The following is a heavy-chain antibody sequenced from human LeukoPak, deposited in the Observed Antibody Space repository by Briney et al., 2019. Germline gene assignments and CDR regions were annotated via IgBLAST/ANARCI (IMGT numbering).Heavy chain of an antibody. CDR1: GGSIRSYY. Sequence: SETLSLTCTVSGGSIRSYYWSWIRQPPGKGLEWIGYIYYSGSTNYNPSLKSRVTISVDTSKNQFSVKLSSATAADTAVYYCASRMTTVTTYAFDIWGQGTMVTVSS. V-gene: IGHV4-59*08. CDR3: ASRMTTVTTYAFDI. CDR2: IYYSGST. D-gene: IGHD4-17*01. J-gene: IGHJ3*02.